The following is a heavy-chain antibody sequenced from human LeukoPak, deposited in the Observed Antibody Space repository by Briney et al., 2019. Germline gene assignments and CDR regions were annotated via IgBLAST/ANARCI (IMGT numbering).Heavy chain of an antibody. J-gene: IGHJ4*02. CDR2: IYHSGST. V-gene: IGHV4-38-2*02. Sequence: SENLSLTCTVSGYSISSGYYWGWIRQPPGKGLEWIGSIYHSGSTYYNPSLKSRVTMSVDTSKNQFSLKLSSVTAADTAVYYCARDTYYYGSGSYYFDYWGQGTLVTVSS. D-gene: IGHD3-10*01. CDR1: GYSISSGYY. CDR3: ARDTYYYGSGSYYFDY.